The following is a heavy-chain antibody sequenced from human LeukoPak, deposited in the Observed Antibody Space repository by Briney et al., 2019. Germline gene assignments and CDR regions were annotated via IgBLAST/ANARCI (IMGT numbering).Heavy chain of an antibody. CDR3: ARTDRRLIAALGGDAFDI. J-gene: IGHJ3*02. CDR2: IWYDGSDK. V-gene: IGHV3-33*01. D-gene: IGHD6-6*01. CDR1: GFTFSSYG. Sequence: GGSLRLSCAASGFTFSSYGMHCVRQAPGKGLEWVAVIWYDGSDKYYADSVKGRFTISRDNSKNTLYLQMNSLRAEDTAVYYCARTDRRLIAALGGDAFDIWGQGTMVTVSS.